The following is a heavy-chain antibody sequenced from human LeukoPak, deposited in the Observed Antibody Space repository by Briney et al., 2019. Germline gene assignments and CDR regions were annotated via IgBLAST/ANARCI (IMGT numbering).Heavy chain of an antibody. J-gene: IGHJ4*02. V-gene: IGHV1-18*01. CDR3: ARVAQHRYYYDSSDYWYYFDY. CDR1: GYTFTSYG. CDR2: ISAYNGHT. D-gene: IGHD3-22*01. Sequence: GASVKVSCRASGYTFTSYGLTWGRQAPGQGLEWMGWISAYNGHTNYAQKLQGRVTMTTDTSTSTAYMELRSLRSDDTAVYYCARVAQHRYYYDSSDYWYYFDYWGQGTLVTASS.